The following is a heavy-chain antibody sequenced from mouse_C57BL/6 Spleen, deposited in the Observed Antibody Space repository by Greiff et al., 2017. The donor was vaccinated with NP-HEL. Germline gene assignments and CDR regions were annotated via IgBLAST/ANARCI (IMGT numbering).Heavy chain of an antibody. V-gene: IGHV1-22*01. J-gene: IGHJ2*01. CDR3: AREVTTVYYFDC. Sequence: EVQLQQSGPELVKPGASVKMSCKASGYTFTDYNMHWVKQSHGKSLEWIGYINPNNGGTSYNQKFKGKATLTVNKSSSTAYMELRSLTSEDSAVYYCAREVTTVYYFDCWGQGTTLTVSS. D-gene: IGHD2-2*01. CDR2: INPNNGGT. CDR1: GYTFTDYN.